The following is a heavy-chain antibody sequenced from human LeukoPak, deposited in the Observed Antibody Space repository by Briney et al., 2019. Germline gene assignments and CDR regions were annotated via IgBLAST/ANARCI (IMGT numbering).Heavy chain of an antibody. CDR3: AKDTYGDCHGQSDY. CDR2: ISGSGGST. V-gene: IGHV3-23*01. Sequence: GGSLRLSCAASGFTFSSYAMSWVRQAPGKGLEWVSAISGSGGSTYYADSVKGRFTISRDNSKNTLYLQMNSLRAEDTAVYYCAKDTYGDCHGQSDYWGQGTLVTASS. CDR1: GFTFSSYA. D-gene: IGHD4-17*01. J-gene: IGHJ4*02.